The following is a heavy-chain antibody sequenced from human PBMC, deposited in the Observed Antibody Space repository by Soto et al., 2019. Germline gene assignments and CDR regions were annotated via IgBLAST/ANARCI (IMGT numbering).Heavy chain of an antibody. CDR2: TYSGGNT. J-gene: IGHJ4*02. V-gene: IGHV3-53*01. Sequence: EVQLVESGGGLIQSGGSLRLSCAASGFTVISNYVSWVRQAPGKGPELVSVTYSGGNTDYVDSVKGRSTTSIDNSKNTLYIEMSNLRAEDTAVYYCARAKRGGFDLWGQGTLVTVSS. CDR3: ARAKRGGFDL. D-gene: IGHD3-16*01. CDR1: GFTVISNY.